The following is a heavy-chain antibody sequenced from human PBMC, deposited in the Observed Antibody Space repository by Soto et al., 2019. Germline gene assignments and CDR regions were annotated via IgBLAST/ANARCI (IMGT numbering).Heavy chain of an antibody. CDR2: IYYSGST. CDR3: ASTLRGVDWLNWFDP. CDR1: GGSISSYY. V-gene: IGHV4-59*08. Sequence: SETLSLTCTVSGGSISSYYWSWIRQPPGKGLKWIGYIYYSGSTNYNPSLKSRVTISVDTSKNQFSLKLSSVTAADTAVYYCASTLRGVDWLNWFDPWGQGTLVTVSS. J-gene: IGHJ5*02. D-gene: IGHD3-9*01.